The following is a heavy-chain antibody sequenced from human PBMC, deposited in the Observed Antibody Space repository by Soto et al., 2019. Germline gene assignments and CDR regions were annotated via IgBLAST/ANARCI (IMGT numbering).Heavy chain of an antibody. CDR2: ISSSSSYI. Sequence: EVQLVESGGGLVKPGGSLRLSCAASGFTFSSYSMNWVRQAPGKGLEWVSSISSSSSYIYYADSVKGRFTISRDNAKNSRYLQMSSLRAEDTAVYYCARDSAAAGSMRMWYYYYGMDVWGQGTTVTVSS. CDR3: ARDSAAAGSMRMWYYYYGMDV. J-gene: IGHJ6*02. V-gene: IGHV3-21*01. D-gene: IGHD6-13*01. CDR1: GFTFSSYS.